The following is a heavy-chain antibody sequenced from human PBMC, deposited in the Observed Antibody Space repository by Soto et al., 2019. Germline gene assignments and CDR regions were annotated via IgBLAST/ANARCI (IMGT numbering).Heavy chain of an antibody. V-gene: IGHV3-30*18. D-gene: IGHD6-6*01. J-gene: IGHJ4*02. CDR1: GFTFSSYG. Sequence: QVQLVESGGGVVQPGRSLRLSCAASGFTFSSYGMHWVRQAPGKGLEWVAVISYDGSNKYYADSVKGRFTISRDNSKNTLYLQMNSVRAEDTAVYYCAKDGGGRAARRGPFDYWGQGTLVTVSS. CDR3: AKDGGGRAARRGPFDY. CDR2: ISYDGSNK.